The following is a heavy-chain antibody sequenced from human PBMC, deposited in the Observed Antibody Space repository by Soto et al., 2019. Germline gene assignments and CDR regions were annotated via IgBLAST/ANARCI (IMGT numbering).Heavy chain of an antibody. D-gene: IGHD3-10*01. J-gene: IGHJ6*02. CDR1: GFTFSSYS. CDR2: ISSSSSTI. V-gene: IGHV3-48*02. Sequence: PGGSLRLSCAASGFTFSSYSMNWVRQAPGKGLEWVSYISSSSSTIYYADSVKGRFTISRDNAKNSLYLQMNSLRDEDTAVYYCARDSAKIYYGSGSYYASYYYYGMDVWGQGTTVTVSS. CDR3: ARDSAKIYYGSGSYYASYYYYGMDV.